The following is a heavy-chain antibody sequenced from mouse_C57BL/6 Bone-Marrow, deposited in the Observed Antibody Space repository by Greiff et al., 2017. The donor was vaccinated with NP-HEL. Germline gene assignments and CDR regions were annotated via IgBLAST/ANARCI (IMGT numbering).Heavy chain of an antibody. Sequence: EVQLQESGPGLVKPSQSLSLTCSVTGYSITSGYYWNWIRQLPGNQLEWMGYISYDGSNNYNPSLKNRISITLDTSKNQFFMKLNSVTTEDTATYYCANGTGTVDYWGQGTTLTVSA. D-gene: IGHD4-1*01. V-gene: IGHV3-6*01. CDR3: ANGTGTVDY. J-gene: IGHJ2*01. CDR2: ISYDGSN. CDR1: GYSITSGYY.